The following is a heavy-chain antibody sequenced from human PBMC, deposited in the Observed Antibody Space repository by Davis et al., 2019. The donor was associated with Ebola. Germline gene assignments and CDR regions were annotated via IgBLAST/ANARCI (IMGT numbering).Heavy chain of an antibody. V-gene: IGHV1-69*04. J-gene: IGHJ5*02. CDR2: IIPSLGMA. CDR1: GGTFSNYA. CDR3: ARARGVGATSIAWFDP. Sequence: AASVQVSCKASGGTFSNYAISWVRQAPGQGREWMGRIIPSLGMANYAQKFQGRVTITADKSTSTAYVELRNLRSDDTAVYYCARARGVGATSIAWFDPWGQGTLITVSS. D-gene: IGHD1-26*01.